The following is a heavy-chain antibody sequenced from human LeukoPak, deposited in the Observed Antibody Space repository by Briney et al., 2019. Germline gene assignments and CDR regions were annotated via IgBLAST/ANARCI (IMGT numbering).Heavy chain of an antibody. V-gene: IGHV3-9*01. D-gene: IGHD1-26*01. CDR3: AKGSGSYYVSPCFDY. Sequence: GRSLRLSCAASGFTFDDYAMHWVRQAPRKGLEWVSGISWNSGNIGYADSVKGRFTISRDNAKNSLYLQMNSLRAEDTALYYCAKGSGSYYVSPCFDYWGQGTLVTVSS. J-gene: IGHJ4*02. CDR1: GFTFDDYA. CDR2: ISWNSGNI.